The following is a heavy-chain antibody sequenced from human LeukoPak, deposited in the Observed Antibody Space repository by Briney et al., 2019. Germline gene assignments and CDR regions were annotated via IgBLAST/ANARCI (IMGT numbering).Heavy chain of an antibody. CDR2: ISYDGSNK. CDR3: ARGGIVVVVAAEFDP. Sequence: GGSLRLSCAASGFTFSSNWMHWVRQAPGKGLEWVAVISYDGSNKYYADSVKGRFTISRDNSKNTLYLQMNSLRAEDTAVYYCARGGIVVVVAAEFDPWGQGTLVTVSS. CDR1: GFTFSSNW. J-gene: IGHJ5*02. D-gene: IGHD2-15*01. V-gene: IGHV3-30*19.